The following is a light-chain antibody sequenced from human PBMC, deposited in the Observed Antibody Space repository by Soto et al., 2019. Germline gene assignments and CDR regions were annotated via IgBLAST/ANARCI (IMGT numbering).Light chain of an antibody. CDR1: QSVSSY. V-gene: IGKV3-11*01. Sequence: EIVLTQSPATLSLSPGERATLCFRASQSVSSYLAWYQQNPGQAPRLLIYDASNRATGIPARFSGSGSGTDFTLTISSLEPEDFAVYYCQQRSNWPTFGPGTKVDI. CDR3: QQRSNWPT. J-gene: IGKJ3*01. CDR2: DAS.